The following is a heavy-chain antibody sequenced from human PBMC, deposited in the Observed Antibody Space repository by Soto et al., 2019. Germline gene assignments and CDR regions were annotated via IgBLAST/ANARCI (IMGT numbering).Heavy chain of an antibody. Sequence: ASVKVSCKASGYTFTGYYMHWVRQAPGQGLEWMGWINPNSGGTNYAQKFQGWVTMTRDTSISTAYMELSRLRSDDTAVYYCARDSIAAAGTGVYYYGMDVWSQGTTVTVSS. J-gene: IGHJ6*02. CDR3: ARDSIAAAGTGVYYYGMDV. CDR1: GYTFTGYY. V-gene: IGHV1-2*04. D-gene: IGHD6-13*01. CDR2: INPNSGGT.